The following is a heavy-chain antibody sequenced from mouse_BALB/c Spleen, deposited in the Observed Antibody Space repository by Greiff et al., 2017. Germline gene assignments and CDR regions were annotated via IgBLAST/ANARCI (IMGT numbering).Heavy chain of an antibody. Sequence: VQLQQSGAELVRSGASVKLSCTASGFNIKDYYMHWVKQRPEQGLEWIGWIDPENGNTIYDPKFQGKASITADTSSNTAYLQLSSLTSEDTAVYYCAWGVYGNDNYDAMDYWGQGTSVTVAA. D-gene: IGHD2-2*01. CDR3: AWGVYGNDNYDAMDY. V-gene: IGHV14-1*02. J-gene: IGHJ4*01. CDR2: IDPENGNT. CDR1: GFNIKDYY.